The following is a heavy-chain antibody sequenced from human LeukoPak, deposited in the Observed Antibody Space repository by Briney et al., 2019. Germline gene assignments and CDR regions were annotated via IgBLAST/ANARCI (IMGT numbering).Heavy chain of an antibody. V-gene: IGHV4-39*07. CDR1: GGSISSSGYY. J-gene: IGHJ4*02. CDR2: IYHSGST. CDR3: ARGSTRDPSDY. Sequence: SETLSLTCSVSGGSISSSGYYWGWIRQPPGKGLEWIGSIYHSGSTYYNPSLKSRVTISVDTSKNQFSLKLSSVTAADTAVYYCARGSTRDPSDYWGQGTLVTVSS.